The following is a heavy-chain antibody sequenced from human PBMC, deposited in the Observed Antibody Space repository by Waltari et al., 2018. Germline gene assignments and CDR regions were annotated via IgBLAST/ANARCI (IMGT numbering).Heavy chain of an antibody. CDR3: ARDGGDDYGDWYFDL. V-gene: IGHV3-7*01. CDR1: GFTFSSYW. CDR2: RKQDGSEK. J-gene: IGHJ2*01. Sequence: EVQLVESGGGLVQPGGSLRLSCAASGFTFSSYWMSWVRQAPGKGLEWVANRKQDGSEKYYVDSVKGRFTISRDNAKNSLYLQMNSLRAEDTAVYYCARDGGDDYGDWYFDLWGRGTLVTVSS. D-gene: IGHD4-17*01.